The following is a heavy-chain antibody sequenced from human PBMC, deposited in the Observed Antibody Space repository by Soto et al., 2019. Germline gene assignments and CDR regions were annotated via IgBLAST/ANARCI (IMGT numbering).Heavy chain of an antibody. CDR3: ARHITVTTLYYYYGMDV. D-gene: IGHD4-17*01. CDR1: GYSFTSYW. V-gene: IGHV5-10-1*01. CDR2: IDPSDSYT. Sequence: ESLKISCKGSGYSFTSYWISWVRQMPGKGLEWMGRIDPSDSYTNYSPSFQGHVTISADKSISTAYLQWSSLKASDTAMYYCARHITVTTLYYYYGMDVWGQGTTVTVSS. J-gene: IGHJ6*02.